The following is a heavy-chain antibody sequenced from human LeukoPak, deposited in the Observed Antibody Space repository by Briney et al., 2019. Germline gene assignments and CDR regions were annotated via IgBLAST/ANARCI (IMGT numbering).Heavy chain of an antibody. J-gene: IGHJ4*02. CDR1: GFTFSGSA. CDR3: AKAIAAAGPFDY. D-gene: IGHD6-13*01. CDR2: ISWNSGSI. V-gene: IGHV3-9*01. Sequence: GGSLKLSCAASGFTFSGSAMHWVRQAPGKGLEWVSGISWNSGSIGYADSVKGRFTISRDNAKNSLYLQMNSLRAEDTALYYCAKAIAAAGPFDYWGQGTLVTVSS.